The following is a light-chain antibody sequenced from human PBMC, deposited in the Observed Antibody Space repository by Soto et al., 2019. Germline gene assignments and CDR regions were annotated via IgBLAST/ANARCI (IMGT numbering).Light chain of an antibody. CDR2: AAS. CDR3: QQKYSTPPLT. Sequence: DIQMTQSPSSLSASVGDSVTITCRASQNINNYLNWYQQKPGKAPNLLIYAASSLHNGVPSRFSGSGSGTDFSPPISSRQPQDDDTNYCQQKYSTPPLTFGQGTKVEIK. J-gene: IGKJ1*01. CDR1: QNINNY. V-gene: IGKV1-39*01.